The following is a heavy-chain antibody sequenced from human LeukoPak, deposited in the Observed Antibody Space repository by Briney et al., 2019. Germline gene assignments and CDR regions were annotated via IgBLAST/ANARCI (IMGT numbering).Heavy chain of an antibody. Sequence: PGGSLRLSCAAPEFTFSSYAMQWVRQAPGKGLEWVSGISASGGSTYYADSVKGRFTISRDNSKNTLYLQMNSLRAENTTIYYCSKCVSARGPLYGLDVWGQGTTVTVSS. V-gene: IGHV3-23*01. D-gene: IGHD2-8*01. CDR2: ISASGGST. J-gene: IGHJ6*01. CDR3: SKCVSARGPLYGLDV. CDR1: EFTFSSYA.